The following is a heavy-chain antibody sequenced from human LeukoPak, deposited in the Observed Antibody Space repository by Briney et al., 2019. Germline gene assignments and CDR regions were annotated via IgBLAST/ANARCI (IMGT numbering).Heavy chain of an antibody. CDR2: INSDGRST. J-gene: IGHJ4*02. CDR1: GFTISHYW. D-gene: IGHD4-11*01. Sequence: QPGGSLRLSCAGSGFTISHYWMHWVRQAPGKGLGWVSRINSDGRSTSYADSVKGRFTISRDNAKNTLYLQVNSLRAEDTAVYYCARETSTGFDYWGQGTLVTVSS. V-gene: IGHV3-74*01. CDR3: ARETSTGFDY.